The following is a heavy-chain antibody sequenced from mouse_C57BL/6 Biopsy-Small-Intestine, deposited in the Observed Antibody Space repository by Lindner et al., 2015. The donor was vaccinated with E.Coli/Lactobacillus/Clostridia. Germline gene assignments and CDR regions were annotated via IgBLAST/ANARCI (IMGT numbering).Heavy chain of an antibody. CDR1: GFTFSSYA. CDR2: ISDGGSYT. D-gene: IGHD1-1*01. CDR3: ARDQNYYGSSYFDY. J-gene: IGHJ2*01. Sequence: VQLRGVWGRLSEAWRSLKLSCAASGFTFSSYAMSWVRQTPEKRLEWVATISDGGSYTYYPDNVKGRFTISRDNAKNNLYLQMSHLKSEDTAMYYCARDQNYYGSSYFDYWGQGTTLTVSS. V-gene: IGHV5-4*01.